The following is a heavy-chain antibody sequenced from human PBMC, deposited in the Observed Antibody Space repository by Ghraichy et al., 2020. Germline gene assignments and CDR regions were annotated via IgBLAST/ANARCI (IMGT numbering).Heavy chain of an antibody. Sequence: GESLNISCAASGFTFSSYAMSWVRQAPGKGLEWVSAISGSGGSTYYADSVKGRFTISRDNSKNTLYLQMNSLRAEDTAVYYCAKVSSSSYGSWYYYGMDVWGQGTTVTVSS. CDR2: ISGSGGST. CDR3: AKVSSSSYGSWYYYGMDV. J-gene: IGHJ6*02. D-gene: IGHD3-10*01. CDR1: GFTFSSYA. V-gene: IGHV3-23*01.